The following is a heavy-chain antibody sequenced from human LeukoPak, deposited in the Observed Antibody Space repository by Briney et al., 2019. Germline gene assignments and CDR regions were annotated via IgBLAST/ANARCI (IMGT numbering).Heavy chain of an antibody. CDR3: ASDIVVVPAAHLDIDY. CDR1: GFTFSSYA. Sequence: GGSLRLSCAASGFTFSSYAMHWVRQAPGKGLEWVAVISYDGSNKYYADSVKGRFTISRDNSKNTLYLQMNSLRAADTAVYYCASDIVVVPAAHLDIDYWGQGTLVTVSS. V-gene: IGHV3-30-3*01. CDR2: ISYDGSNK. J-gene: IGHJ4*02. D-gene: IGHD2-2*01.